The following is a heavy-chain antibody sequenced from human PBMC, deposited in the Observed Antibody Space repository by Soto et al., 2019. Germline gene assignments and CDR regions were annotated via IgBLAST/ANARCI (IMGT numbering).Heavy chain of an antibody. CDR3: ARSGYSYGPNPLLY. Sequence: QAQLQESGPGLVKPSQTLSLTCTVSGGSISSGGYYWSWIRQHPGKGLEWIGYIYYSGSTYYNPSLKSRVNISVDTSKNQFSLKLSSVTAADTAVYYCARSGYSYGPNPLLYWGQGTLVTVSS. D-gene: IGHD5-18*01. CDR2: IYYSGST. J-gene: IGHJ4*02. V-gene: IGHV4-31*03. CDR1: GGSISSGGYY.